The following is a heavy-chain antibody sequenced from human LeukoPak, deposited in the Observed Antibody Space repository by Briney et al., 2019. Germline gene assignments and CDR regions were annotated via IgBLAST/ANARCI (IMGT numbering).Heavy chain of an antibody. Sequence: GGSLRLSCAASGFTSSSYVMNWVRQAPGQGLEWVSVISGGGGSTYYADSVKGRFTISRDNSKNTLFLQMNSLGAEDTAVYYCAKGGYCSSTSCYVGWFDPWGQGTLVTVSS. J-gene: IGHJ5*02. CDR2: ISGGGGST. D-gene: IGHD2-2*01. CDR1: GFTSSSYV. V-gene: IGHV3-23*01. CDR3: AKGGYCSSTSCYVGWFDP.